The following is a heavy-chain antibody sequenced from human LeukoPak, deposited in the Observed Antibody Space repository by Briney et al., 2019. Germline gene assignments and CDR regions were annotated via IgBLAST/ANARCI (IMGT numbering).Heavy chain of an antibody. Sequence: GGSLRLSCAASGFTFSSYGMHWVRQAPGKGLEWVAVISYDGSNKYYADSVKGRFTFSRDNSKNTLYLQMNSLRAEDTAVYYCAKGGSSGWPFDYWGQGTLVTVSS. J-gene: IGHJ4*02. CDR1: GFTFSSYG. V-gene: IGHV3-30*18. D-gene: IGHD6-19*01. CDR2: ISYDGSNK. CDR3: AKGGSSGWPFDY.